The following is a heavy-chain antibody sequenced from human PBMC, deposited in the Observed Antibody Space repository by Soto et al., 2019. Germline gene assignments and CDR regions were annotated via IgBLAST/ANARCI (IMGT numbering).Heavy chain of an antibody. CDR3: ATDPDSSSPVWGSWFDP. Sequence: QVQLVQSGAEVKKPGSSVKVSCKASGGTFSSYAISWVRQAPGQGLEWMGGIIPIFGTANYAQKFQGRVTITADESTSTAYMELSSLRSEDTAVYYCATDPDSSSPVWGSWFDPWGQGTLVTVSS. V-gene: IGHV1-69*01. CDR2: IIPIFGTA. CDR1: GGTFSSYA. D-gene: IGHD6-13*01. J-gene: IGHJ5*02.